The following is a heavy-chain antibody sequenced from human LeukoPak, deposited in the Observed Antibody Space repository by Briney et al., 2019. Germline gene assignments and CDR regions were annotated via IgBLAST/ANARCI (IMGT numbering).Heavy chain of an antibody. CDR2: ISSSSTTI. D-gene: IGHD2-15*01. CDR1: GFTFSSYS. Sequence: GGSLRLSCAASGFTFSSYSMNRVRQAPGKGLEWVSYISSSSTTIYYADSVKGRFTISRDNAKNSLYLQMNSLRAKDTAVYYCAKHTGLGNCSGRSCYDYYTMDVWGQGTTVTVSS. CDR3: AKHTGLGNCSGRSCYDYYTMDV. J-gene: IGHJ6*02. V-gene: IGHV3-48*04.